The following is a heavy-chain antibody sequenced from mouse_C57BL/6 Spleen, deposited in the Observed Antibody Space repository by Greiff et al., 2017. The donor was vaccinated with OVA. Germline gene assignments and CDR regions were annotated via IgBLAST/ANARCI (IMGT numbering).Heavy chain of an antibody. D-gene: IGHD2-5*01. CDR3: ASPYYSNYSWFAY. V-gene: IGHV1-9*01. J-gene: IGHJ3*01. CDR2: ILPGSGST. CDR1: GYTFTGYW. Sequence: VKLQESGAELMKPGASVKLSCKATGYTFTGYWIEWVKQRPGHGLEWIGEILPGSGSTNYNEKFKGKATFTADTSSNTAYMQLSSLTTEDSAIYYCASPYYSNYSWFAYWGQGTLVTVSA.